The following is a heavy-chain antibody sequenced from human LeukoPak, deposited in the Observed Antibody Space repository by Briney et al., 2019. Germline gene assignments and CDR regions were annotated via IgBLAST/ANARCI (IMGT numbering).Heavy chain of an antibody. Sequence: SVKVSCKASGFTFTSSAVQWVRQARGQRLEWIGWIVVGSGNTNYAQKFQERVTITRDMSTSTAYMELSSLRSEDTAVYYCAAAESRITIFGVVIIASFDYWGQGTLVTVS. V-gene: IGHV1-58*01. J-gene: IGHJ4*02. CDR2: IVVGSGNT. CDR3: AAAESRITIFGVVIIASFDY. D-gene: IGHD3-3*01. CDR1: GFTFTSSA.